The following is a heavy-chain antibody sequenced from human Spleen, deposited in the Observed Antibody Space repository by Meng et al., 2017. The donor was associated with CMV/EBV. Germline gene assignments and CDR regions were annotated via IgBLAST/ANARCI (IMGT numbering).Heavy chain of an antibody. CDR2: INPYSGDT. V-gene: IGHV1-2*02. J-gene: IGHJ4*02. D-gene: IGHD3-9*01. Sequence: ASVKVSCKASGYTFITYYIHWVRQAPGQGLEWMGWINPYSGDTSSAQKFQGRVTMTRDTSITTAHMELSRLRSDDTAIYYCARHTILTGGRLYDYWGQGTLVTVSS. CDR1: GYTFITYY. CDR3: ARHTILTGGRLYDY.